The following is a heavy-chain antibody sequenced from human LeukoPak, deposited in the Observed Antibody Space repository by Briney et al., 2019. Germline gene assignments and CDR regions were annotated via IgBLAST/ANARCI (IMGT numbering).Heavy chain of an antibody. J-gene: IGHJ4*02. CDR1: GFAFDEHG. V-gene: IGHV3-20*04. CDR2: INWSGGST. D-gene: IGHD2-2*01. Sequence: GSLRLSCTASGFAFDEHGMSWVRQVPGKGLKWVSGINWSGGSTGYADPLRGRFTISRDNAKNSLYHQMDSLRAEDTALYYCARAPITSPFYFDYWGQGTLVTVSS. CDR3: ARAPITSPFYFDY.